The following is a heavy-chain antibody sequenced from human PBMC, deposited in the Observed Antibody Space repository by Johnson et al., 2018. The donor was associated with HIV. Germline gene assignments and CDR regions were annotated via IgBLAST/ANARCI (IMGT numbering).Heavy chain of an antibody. CDR3: ARAPKGGDYGEDAFDI. Sequence: QVQLVESGGGLVKPGGSLRLSCAASGFTFSSYAMHWVRQAPGKGLEWVAVISYDGSNKYYADSVKGRFTISRDNSKNTLYLQMNSLRAEDTAVYYCARAPKGGDYGEDAFDIWGQGTMVTVSS. V-gene: IGHV3-30*14. J-gene: IGHJ3*02. CDR2: ISYDGSNK. D-gene: IGHD4-17*01. CDR1: GFTFSSYA.